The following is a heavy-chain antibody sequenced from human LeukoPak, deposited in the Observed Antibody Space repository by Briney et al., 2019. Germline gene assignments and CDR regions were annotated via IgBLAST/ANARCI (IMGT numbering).Heavy chain of an antibody. V-gene: IGHV3-30*18. CDR2: ISYDGSNK. Sequence: GRSLRLSCAASGFTFSSYGMHWVRQAPGKGLEWVAVISYDGSNKYYADSVKGRFTISRDNSKNTLYLQMNSLRAEDTAVYYCAKDSPYSSGWGGIYYYYGMDVSGQGTTVTVSS. J-gene: IGHJ6*02. CDR3: AKDSPYSSGWGGIYYYYGMDV. D-gene: IGHD6-19*01. CDR1: GFTFSSYG.